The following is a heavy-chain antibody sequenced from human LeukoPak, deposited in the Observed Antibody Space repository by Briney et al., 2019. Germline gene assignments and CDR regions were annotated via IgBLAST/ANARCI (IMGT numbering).Heavy chain of an antibody. CDR1: GYTFNAFF. CDR3: ARAYANYGDY. D-gene: IGHD3-10*01. Sequence: ASVKVSCKASGYTFNAFFIHWVRQAPGQGLEWLGWINPHSGDTTYAQNFQGRVTMTRDTSISTIYMEVTSLISDDTAIYFCARAYANYGDYWGQGTLVTVSS. V-gene: IGHV1-2*02. CDR2: INPHSGDT. J-gene: IGHJ4*02.